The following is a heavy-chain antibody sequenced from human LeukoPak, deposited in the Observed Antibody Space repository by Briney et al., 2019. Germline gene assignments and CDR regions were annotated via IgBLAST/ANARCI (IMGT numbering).Heavy chain of an antibody. Sequence: GASVKVSCKASGYTFTSYAMNWVRQAPGQGLEWMGWINTNTGNPTYAQGFTGRFVFSLDTSVSTAYLQTSSLKAEDTAVYYCATFRKDYGGSYYYYYMDVWGKGTTVTVSS. CDR3: ATFRKDYGGSYYYYYMDV. V-gene: IGHV7-4-1*02. CDR1: GYTFTSYA. CDR2: INTNTGNP. J-gene: IGHJ6*03. D-gene: IGHD4-23*01.